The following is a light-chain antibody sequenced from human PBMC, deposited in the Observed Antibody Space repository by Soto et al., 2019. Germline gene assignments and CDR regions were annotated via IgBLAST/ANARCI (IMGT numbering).Light chain of an antibody. J-gene: IGKJ5*01. V-gene: IGKV3-11*01. Sequence: EIVLTQSPATLSLSPGERATLSGRASQSVSSYLAWYQQKPGQAPRLLIYDASNRATGIPARFSGSGSGTDFTLTISSLAPEDFAVYSCQQRGNWPITFGQGTRLEIK. CDR3: QQRGNWPIT. CDR1: QSVSSY. CDR2: DAS.